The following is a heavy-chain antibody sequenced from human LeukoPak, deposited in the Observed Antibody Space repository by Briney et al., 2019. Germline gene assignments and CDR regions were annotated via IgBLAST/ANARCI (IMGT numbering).Heavy chain of an antibody. V-gene: IGHV1-69*04. CDR1: GGTFSSYT. CDR3: ARDDSGNYYYYYMGV. Sequence: SVKVSCKASGGTFSSYTISWVRQAPGQGLEWMGRIIPILGIANYAQKFQGRVTITADKSTSTAYMELSSLRSEDTAVYYCARDDSGNYYYYYMGVWGKGTTVTVSS. CDR2: IIPILGIA. J-gene: IGHJ6*03. D-gene: IGHD3-22*01.